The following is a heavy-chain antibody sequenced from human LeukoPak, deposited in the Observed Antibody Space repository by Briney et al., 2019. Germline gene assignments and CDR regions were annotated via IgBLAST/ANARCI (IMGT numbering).Heavy chain of an antibody. CDR1: GFTFRSYA. CDR3: ARHERRAVEFFDY. D-gene: IGHD6-19*01. Sequence: PGGSLRLSCAASGFTFRSYAMSWIRQAPGKGLEWIGSIYYSGSTYYNPSLKSRVTLSVDTSKNQFSLKLSSVTAADTAVYYCARHERRAVEFFDYWGQGTLVTVSS. J-gene: IGHJ4*02. CDR2: IYYSGST. V-gene: IGHV4-39*01.